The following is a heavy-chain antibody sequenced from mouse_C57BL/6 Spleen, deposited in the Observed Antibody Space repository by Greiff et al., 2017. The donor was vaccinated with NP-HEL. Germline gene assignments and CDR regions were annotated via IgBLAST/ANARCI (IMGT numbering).Heavy chain of an antibody. J-gene: IGHJ2*01. CDR3: ARIEVGHGSDYFDY. D-gene: IGHD1-1*01. Sequence: QVTLKECGPGILQPSQTLSLTCSFSGFSLSTFGMGVGWIRQPSGQGLEWLAHIWWDDDKYYKPALKSRLKISKDTSKNHVFLKIANVDTADTSTYYCARIEVGHGSDYFDYWGQGTTLTVSS. CDR1: GFSLSTFGMG. CDR2: IWWDDDK. V-gene: IGHV8-8*01.